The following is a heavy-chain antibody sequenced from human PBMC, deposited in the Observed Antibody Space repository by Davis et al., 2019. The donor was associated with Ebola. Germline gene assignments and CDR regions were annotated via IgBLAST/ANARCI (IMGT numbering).Heavy chain of an antibody. CDR2: ISAYNGNT. D-gene: IGHD3-22*01. J-gene: IGHJ5*02. CDR3: ARGGSYYYDSSGYYLGWFDP. V-gene: IGHV1-18*01. Sequence: ASVKVSCKASGYTFTSYGISWVRQAPGQGLEWMGWISAYNGNTNYAQKLQGRVTMTTDTSTSTAYMELRSLRSDDTAVYYCARGGSYYYDSSGYYLGWFDPWGQGTLVTVSS. CDR1: GYTFTSYG.